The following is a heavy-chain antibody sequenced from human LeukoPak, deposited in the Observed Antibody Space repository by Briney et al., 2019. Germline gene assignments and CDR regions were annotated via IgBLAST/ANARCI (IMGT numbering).Heavy chain of an antibody. J-gene: IGHJ4*02. Sequence: GASAKVSCKASGYTFTSYGISWVRQAPGQGLEWMGWISAYNGNTNYAQKLQGRVTMTTDTSTSTAYMELRSLRSDDTAVYYCAREVRWAAGTSRRKYDYWGQGTLVTVSS. CDR2: ISAYNGNT. V-gene: IGHV1-18*01. D-gene: IGHD6-13*01. CDR1: GYTFTSYG. CDR3: AREVRWAAGTSRRKYDY.